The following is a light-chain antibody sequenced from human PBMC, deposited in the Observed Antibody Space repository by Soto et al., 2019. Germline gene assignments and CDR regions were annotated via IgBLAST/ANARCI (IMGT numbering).Light chain of an antibody. CDR2: GAS. CDR1: QSISSNY. CDR3: QQCGDSPLT. Sequence: EIVLTQSHGTMYLSPGERATLSCRASQSISSNYLAWYQQKPGQAPSLLIYGASSRATGIPDRFSGSGSGTDFTLTISSLQPEDFAVYYCQQCGDSPLTFGGGTRVEIK. J-gene: IGKJ4*01. V-gene: IGKV3-20*01.